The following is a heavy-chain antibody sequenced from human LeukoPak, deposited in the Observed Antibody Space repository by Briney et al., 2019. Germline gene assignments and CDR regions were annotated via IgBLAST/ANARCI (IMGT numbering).Heavy chain of an antibody. CDR2: TYQRSKWYN. J-gene: IGHJ4*02. Sequence: SQTLSLTCAISGDSVSINSAAWNWIRQSPSRGLEWLGRTYQRSKWYNDYAVSMKSRITINPDISKNQFSLQLNSVTPEDTAVYYRARSPSPYSSGWYFDYWGQGTLVTVSS. CDR3: ARSPSPYSSGWYFDY. CDR1: GDSVSINSAA. V-gene: IGHV6-1*01. D-gene: IGHD6-19*01.